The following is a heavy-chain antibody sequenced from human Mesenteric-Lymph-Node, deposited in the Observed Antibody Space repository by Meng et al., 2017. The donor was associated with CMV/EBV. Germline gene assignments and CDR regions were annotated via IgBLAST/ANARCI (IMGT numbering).Heavy chain of an antibody. V-gene: IGHV1-18*01. D-gene: IGHD2-2*01. Sequence: ASVKVSCKASGYAFNSYAMSFVRQAPGQGLEWMGWISAYSRKTNHAQKFQDRVTLTTDTSTSTVYMELRSLRSDDTAVYYCARGSGYCSETSCYGFSAFDIWGQGTMVTVSS. CDR2: ISAYSRKT. CDR3: ARGSGYCSETSCYGFSAFDI. J-gene: IGHJ3*02. CDR1: GYAFNSYA.